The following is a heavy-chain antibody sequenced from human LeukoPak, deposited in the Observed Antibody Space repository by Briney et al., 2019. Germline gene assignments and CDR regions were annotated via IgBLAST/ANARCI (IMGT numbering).Heavy chain of an antibody. Sequence: EASVKVSCKASGYTFTSYDINWVRQATGQGLEWMGWMNPNSGNTDYAQKFQGRVTMTRNTSISTAYMELSSLRSEDTAVYYCARGVSIHGSGRMCLGYWGQGTLITVSS. CDR1: GYTFTSYD. CDR3: ARGVSIHGSGRMCLGY. V-gene: IGHV1-8*01. CDR2: MNPNSGNT. J-gene: IGHJ4*02. D-gene: IGHD3-10*01.